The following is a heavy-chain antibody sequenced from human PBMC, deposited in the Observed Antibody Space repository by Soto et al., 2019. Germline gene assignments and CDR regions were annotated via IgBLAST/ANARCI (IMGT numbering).Heavy chain of an antibody. CDR3: ATRRRDDYYGMDV. J-gene: IGHJ6*02. Sequence: QVQLVQSGAEVKKPGASVKVSCKASGYTFTSYGISWVRQAPGQGLEWMGWISAYNGNTNYAQKLQGRVTMTTDTAASKAYVELRSLKSDDTAVYCCATRRRDDYYGMDVWGQGTTVTVSS. CDR2: ISAYNGNT. CDR1: GYTFTSYG. V-gene: IGHV1-18*01. D-gene: IGHD2-21*02.